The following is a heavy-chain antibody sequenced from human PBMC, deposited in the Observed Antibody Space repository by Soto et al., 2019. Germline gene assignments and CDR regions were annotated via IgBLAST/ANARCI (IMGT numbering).Heavy chain of an antibody. CDR1: GYTFSDYF. CDR2: INPSGGAT. Sequence: ASVKVSCKASGYTFSDYFMHWVRQAPGQGLEWVGLINPSGGATSYPQKFQGSVSLTVDTSTSTFYMELRSLRSDDTAVYYCAAEPDEFYYGMDVWSQGTPVTVSS. V-gene: IGHV1-46*01. J-gene: IGHJ6*02. CDR3: AAEPDEFYYGMDV. D-gene: IGHD3-10*01.